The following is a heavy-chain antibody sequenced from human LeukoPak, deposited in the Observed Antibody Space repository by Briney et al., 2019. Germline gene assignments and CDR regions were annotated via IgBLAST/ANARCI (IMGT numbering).Heavy chain of an antibody. CDR1: GFPFSDFA. Sequence: GGPLSLSCAVSGFPFSDFAMSWVRQAPGKGLEWVSTISGGGDNTYFADSVKGRFTISRDNSKNTLFLQMVSLRAEDTAVYYCAKFEGALLGNYYMDVWGKGTTGTVSS. V-gene: IGHV3-23*01. CDR2: ISGGGDNT. CDR3: AKFEGALLGNYYMDV. J-gene: IGHJ6*03.